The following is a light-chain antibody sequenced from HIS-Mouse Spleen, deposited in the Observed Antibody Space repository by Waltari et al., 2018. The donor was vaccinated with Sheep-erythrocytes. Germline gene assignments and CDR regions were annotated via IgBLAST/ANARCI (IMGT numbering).Light chain of an antibody. J-gene: IGKJ2*01. CDR2: LGS. V-gene: IGKV2-28*01. Sequence: DIVMTQSPLSLPVTPGEPASISCRSSQSLLHSNGYNYLDWYLQKPGQSPQLLIYLGSNRASGGPVRFSGRGAGTDFTLKVSRVEAEDVGVYYCMQALQTPYTFGQGTKLEIK. CDR1: QSLLHSNGYNY. CDR3: MQALQTPYT.